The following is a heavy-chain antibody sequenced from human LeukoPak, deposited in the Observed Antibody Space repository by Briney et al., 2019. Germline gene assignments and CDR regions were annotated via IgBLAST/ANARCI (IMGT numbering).Heavy chain of an antibody. CDR1: GFILSSYV. Sequence: GGSLRLSCAASGFILSSYVMHWVRQAPGKGLEWVAVISYDGSNKYYADSVMGLFTISIDNSKNRLDLQMNSLRPEDTAVYYCARDLAPANYGDLEPLDSWGQGTLVTVSS. CDR3: ARDLAPANYGDLEPLDS. V-gene: IGHV3-30-3*01. J-gene: IGHJ4*02. D-gene: IGHD4-17*01. CDR2: ISYDGSNK.